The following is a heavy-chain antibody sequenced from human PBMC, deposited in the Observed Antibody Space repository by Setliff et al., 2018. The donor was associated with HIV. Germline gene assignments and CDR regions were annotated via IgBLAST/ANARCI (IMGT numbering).Heavy chain of an antibody. CDR1: GYTISSGYY. CDR3: ARDRYTYAYLDY. V-gene: IGHV4-38-2*02. J-gene: IGHJ4*02. Sequence: ETLSLTCALSGYTISSGYYWAWIRQPPGKGLEWIGRISYGGGTHYNPSLRSRVIISMDTSKNQFSLKLSSVTAADTAVYYCARDRYTYAYLDYWGQGTLVTVSS. D-gene: IGHD5-18*01. CDR2: ISYGGGT.